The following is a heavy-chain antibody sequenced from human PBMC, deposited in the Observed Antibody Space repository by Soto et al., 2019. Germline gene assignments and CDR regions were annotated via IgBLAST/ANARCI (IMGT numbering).Heavy chain of an antibody. Sequence: PSETLSLPCAVSGYSISSNNWWGWIRQPPGKGLEWIGYIYYSGTTYYNPSLKSRVTMSVDTSKNQFSLKLTSVTAVDTAVYYCARREIQGPIDYWGQGTLVTVSS. CDR3: ARREIQGPIDY. J-gene: IGHJ4*02. CDR2: IYYSGTT. CDR1: GYSISSNNW. V-gene: IGHV4-28*01. D-gene: IGHD1-26*01.